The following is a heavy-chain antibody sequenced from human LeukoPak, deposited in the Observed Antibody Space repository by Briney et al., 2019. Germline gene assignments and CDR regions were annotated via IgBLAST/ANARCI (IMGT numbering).Heavy chain of an antibody. CDR3: TRDFWSETGAGPGFDP. V-gene: IGHV3-23*01. D-gene: IGHD6-13*01. Sequence: GGSLRLSCAASGFTFSSYGMSWVRQAPGKGLEWVSAISGSGGSTYYADSVKGRFTISRDNSKNTLYLQMNSLRAEDTAVYYCTRDFWSETGAGPGFDPWGQGTLVIVSS. CDR2: ISGSGGST. CDR1: GFTFSSYG. J-gene: IGHJ5*02.